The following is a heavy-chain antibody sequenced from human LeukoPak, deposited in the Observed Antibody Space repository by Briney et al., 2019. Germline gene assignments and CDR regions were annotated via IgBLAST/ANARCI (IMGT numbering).Heavy chain of an antibody. V-gene: IGHV1-18*01. CDR1: GYTFTSYG. J-gene: IGHJ6*03. D-gene: IGHD6-13*01. Sequence: GASVKVSCKASGYTFTSYGISWVRQAPGQGLEWMGWISAYNGNTNYAQKLQGRVTMTTDTSTSTAYMELRSLRSDDTAVYYCAREGSGSWYPYWYYYYMDVWGKGTTVTVSS. CDR2: ISAYNGNT. CDR3: AREGSGSWYPYWYYYYMDV.